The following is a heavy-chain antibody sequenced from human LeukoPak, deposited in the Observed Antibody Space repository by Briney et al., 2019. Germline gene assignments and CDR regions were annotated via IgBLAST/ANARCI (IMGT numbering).Heavy chain of an antibody. CDR1: GYTFTGYH. V-gene: IGHV1-2*06. CDR3: ARDQGSLTRSWYTGY. CDR2: IKPYSGET. D-gene: IGHD6-13*01. Sequence: GASVQFSCKAYGYTFTGYHINWVGQAPVQGLEWIGPIKPYSGETNFAQTFQSGVTPTRDTIISTAYMDVSSAAHHTTALYFCARDQGSLTRSWYTGYWGQGTQVTVSS. J-gene: IGHJ4*02.